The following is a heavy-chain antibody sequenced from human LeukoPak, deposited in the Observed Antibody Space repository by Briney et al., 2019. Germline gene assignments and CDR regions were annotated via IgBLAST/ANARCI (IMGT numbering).Heavy chain of an antibody. D-gene: IGHD1-1*01. V-gene: IGHV3-48*03. Sequence: QPGGSLRLSCAASGFTFSSYEMNWVRQAPGKGLEWVSYISSSGSTIYYADSVKGRFTISRDNSKNTLYLQMNSLRAEDTAVYYCAKGVVGRVNRGTLYDYWGQGTLVTVSS. CDR1: GFTFSSYE. CDR3: AKGVVGRVNRGTLYDY. CDR2: ISSSGSTI. J-gene: IGHJ4*02.